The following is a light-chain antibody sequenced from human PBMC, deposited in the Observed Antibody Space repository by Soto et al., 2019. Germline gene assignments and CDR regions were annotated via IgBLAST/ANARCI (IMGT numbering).Light chain of an antibody. CDR2: GAS. J-gene: IGKJ4*01. CDR3: QQNNKWPPVT. CDR1: QTISTD. V-gene: IGKV3-15*01. Sequence: EVVMTQSPATVSVFPGEGVTLSCRASQTISTDLAWYQQKPGQAPRLLIYGASTRATGVPDRFSGGGSGTEFTLTISSLQPEDFAFYYCQQNNKWPPVTFGGGTKVEIK.